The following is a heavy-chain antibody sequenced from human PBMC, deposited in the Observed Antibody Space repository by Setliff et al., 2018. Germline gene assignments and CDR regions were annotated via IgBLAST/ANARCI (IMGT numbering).Heavy chain of an antibody. J-gene: IGHJ4*02. CDR2: IYTSWST. D-gene: IGHD6-6*01. CDR3: ARGRNVASRLLDS. V-gene: IGHV4-61*09. Sequence: SSETLSLTCTVSDDSISSRHYYWNWIRQPAGKGLEWLGQIYTSWSTNYNPSLKGRATLSIDASKRQFSLKLTSVTAADTAVYYCARGRNVASRLLDSWGQGTLVTVSS. CDR1: DDSISSRHYY.